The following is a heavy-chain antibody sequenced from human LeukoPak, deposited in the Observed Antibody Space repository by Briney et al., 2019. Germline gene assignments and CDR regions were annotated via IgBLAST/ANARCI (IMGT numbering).Heavy chain of an antibody. CDR3: AKYCGYSSSWFKLRFDY. Sequence: PGGSLRLSCAASGFTFSTYAMSWVRQTPRKGLEWVSAVSTSGGSTYYADSVKGRFTISRDNSKNTLYLQMNSLRAEETAVYYCAKYCGYSSSWFKLRFDYWGQGTLVTVSS. CDR2: VSTSGGST. CDR1: GFTFSTYA. V-gene: IGHV3-23*01. J-gene: IGHJ4*02. D-gene: IGHD6-13*01.